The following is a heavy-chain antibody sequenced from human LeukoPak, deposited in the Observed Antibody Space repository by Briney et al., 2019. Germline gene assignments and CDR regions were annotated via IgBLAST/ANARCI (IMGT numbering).Heavy chain of an antibody. D-gene: IGHD3-10*01. Sequence: GGSLRLSCTAFGFTFGDYAMSWSRQAPGKALEWVGFIRSKGYGGTTEYAASVKGRFIISRDESKNIAYLQMNSLKTEDTAVYYCTRCYGSGTPDDYWGQGTLVTVSS. CDR2: IRSKGYGGTT. V-gene: IGHV3-49*03. CDR1: GFTFGDYA. J-gene: IGHJ4*02. CDR3: TRCYGSGTPDDY.